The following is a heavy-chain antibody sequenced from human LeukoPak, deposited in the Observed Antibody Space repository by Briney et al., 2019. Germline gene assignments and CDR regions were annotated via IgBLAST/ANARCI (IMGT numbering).Heavy chain of an antibody. CDR1: GGTFSSYA. CDR2: VIPIFGTA. D-gene: IGHD3-3*01. CDR3: ASYSDFWSGIPEYYFDY. V-gene: IGHV1-69*13. J-gene: IGHJ4*02. Sequence: SVKVSCKASGGTFSSYAISWVRQAPGQGLEWMGGVIPIFGTANYAQKFQGRGTITADESTSTAYMEMSSLRSEDTAVYYCASYSDFWSGIPEYYFDYWGQGTLVTVSS.